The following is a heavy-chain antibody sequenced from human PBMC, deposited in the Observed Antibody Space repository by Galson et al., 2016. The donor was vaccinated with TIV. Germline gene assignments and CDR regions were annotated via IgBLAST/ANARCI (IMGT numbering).Heavy chain of an antibody. CDR2: MNQDGSEK. J-gene: IGHJ4*02. Sequence: SLRLSCAVSGFTFSNYWMSWVRQAPGKGLEWVANMNQDGSEKYYVGSVEGRFTISRDNAKKSLYLQMNSLRVEDTAVYYCARAIAAPECYWGQGTLVTVSS. CDR1: GFTFSNYW. CDR3: ARAIAAPECY. V-gene: IGHV3-7*03. D-gene: IGHD6-13*01.